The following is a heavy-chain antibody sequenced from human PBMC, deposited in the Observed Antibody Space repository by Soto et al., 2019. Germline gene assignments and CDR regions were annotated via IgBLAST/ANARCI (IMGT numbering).Heavy chain of an antibody. V-gene: IGHV1-2*04. CDR3: AREGGHYDRSGYGAPYYYYGMDG. J-gene: IGHJ6*02. CDR1: GYTFTGYY. D-gene: IGHD3-22*01. CDR2: INPNSGGT. Sequence: ASVKVSCKASGYTFTGYYMHWVRQAPGQGLEWMGWINPNSGGTNYAQKLQGWVTMTRDTSISTAYMELSRLRSDDTSVYYCAREGGHYDRSGYGAPYYYYGMDGWGQGTTVTVSS.